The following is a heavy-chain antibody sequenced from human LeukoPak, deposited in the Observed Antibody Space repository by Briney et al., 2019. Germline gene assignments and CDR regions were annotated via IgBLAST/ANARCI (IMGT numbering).Heavy chain of an antibody. CDR3: ARDAYCSVGSCYGDDAFDI. V-gene: IGHV1-69*06. CDR1: GGTFSSYA. D-gene: IGHD2-15*01. Sequence: SVKDSCKASGGTFSSYATSWVRQAPGQGLEWMGGIIPIFGTANYAQKFRGRVTITADKSTRTAYMELSSLRSDDTAVYYCARDAYCSVGSCYGDDAFDIWGQGTMVTVSS. CDR2: IIPIFGTA. J-gene: IGHJ3*02.